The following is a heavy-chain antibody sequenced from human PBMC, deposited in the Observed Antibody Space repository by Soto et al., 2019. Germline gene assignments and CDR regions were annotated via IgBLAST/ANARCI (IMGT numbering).Heavy chain of an antibody. CDR3: AREVGLKNDTAYYDFWSEKNHWFDS. Sequence: PSETLSPTCTVSGRSVSPYYWSWIRQPPGEVREWIGYISYSGSTNYTPALKSRVTISVDTSKNQFSLKLSSVNAADTGVYDCAREVGLKNDTAYYDFWSEKNHWFDSWVQGTLVTVSS. D-gene: IGHD3-3*01. V-gene: IGHV4-59*02. CDR2: ISYSGST. J-gene: IGHJ5*01. CDR1: GRSVSPYY.